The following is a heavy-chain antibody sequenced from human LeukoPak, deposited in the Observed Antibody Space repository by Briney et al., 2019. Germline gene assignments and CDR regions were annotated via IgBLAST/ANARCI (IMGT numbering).Heavy chain of an antibody. J-gene: IGHJ4*02. D-gene: IGHD3-9*01. V-gene: IGHV1-24*01. Sequence: ASVKVSCKVSGYTLTELSMHWVRQAPGKGLEWMGGFDPEDGETIYAQKFQGRVTMTEDTSTDTAYMELSSLRSEDTAVYYCATAGDILTGYYFDYWGQGTLVTASS. CDR2: FDPEDGET. CDR1: GYTLTELS. CDR3: ATAGDILTGYYFDY.